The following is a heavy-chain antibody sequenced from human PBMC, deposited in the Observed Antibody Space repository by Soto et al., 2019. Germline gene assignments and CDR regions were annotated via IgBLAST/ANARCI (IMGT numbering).Heavy chain of an antibody. D-gene: IGHD5-12*01. J-gene: IGHJ4*02. Sequence: QVQLVQSGAEVKKPGASVKVSCKASGYTFTSYDINWVRQATGQGLEWMGWMNPNSGNTGYAQKFQGRVTMTRNNSRSTDYVELSSLRSEDTAVYYCARDTIVAVDYWGQGTLVTVSS. CDR3: ARDTIVAVDY. CDR1: GYTFTSYD. V-gene: IGHV1-8*01. CDR2: MNPNSGNT.